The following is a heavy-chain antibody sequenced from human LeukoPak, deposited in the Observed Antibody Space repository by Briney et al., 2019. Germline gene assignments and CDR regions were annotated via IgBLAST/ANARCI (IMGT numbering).Heavy chain of an antibody. D-gene: IGHD5-24*01. CDR2: IYYSGST. Sequence: PSEALSLTCTVSGGSIRSCYWSWIRQSPEKGLEWIGYIYYSGSTNYNPSLKSRVTISVDTSKKQFSLKLNSVTAADTAVYYCASQGPGSPTMRWGQGTLVTVSP. J-gene: IGHJ4*02. V-gene: IGHV4-59*01. CDR1: GGSIRSCY. CDR3: ASQGPGSPTMR.